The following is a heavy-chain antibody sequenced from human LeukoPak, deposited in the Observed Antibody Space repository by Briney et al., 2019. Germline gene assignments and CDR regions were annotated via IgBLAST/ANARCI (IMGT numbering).Heavy chain of an antibody. D-gene: IGHD3-10*01. CDR3: ARAYYYGSGSYAFDI. CDR2: IYYSGST. Sequence: SETLSLTCTVSGGSMSSYYWSWIRQPPGNGLVWIGYIYYSGSTNYNPSLKSRVTISVDTSKSQFSLKLISVNAADTAVYYCARAYYYGSGSYAFDIRGQGTMVTVSS. V-gene: IGHV4-59*01. CDR1: GGSMSSYY. J-gene: IGHJ3*02.